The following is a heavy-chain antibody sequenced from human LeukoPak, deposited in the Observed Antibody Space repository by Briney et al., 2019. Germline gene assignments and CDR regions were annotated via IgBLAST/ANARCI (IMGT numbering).Heavy chain of an antibody. CDR2: IYTSGST. V-gene: IGHV4-4*07. Sequence: PSETLSLTCAVSGASFSGYFWNWIRQSPEKGLEWIGRIYTSGSTNYNPSLKSRVTMSVDTSKNQFSLKLSSVTAADTAVYYCALQVVVEHDAFDIWGQGTMVTVSS. CDR3: ALQVVVEHDAFDI. D-gene: IGHD3-22*01. CDR1: GASFSGYF. J-gene: IGHJ3*02.